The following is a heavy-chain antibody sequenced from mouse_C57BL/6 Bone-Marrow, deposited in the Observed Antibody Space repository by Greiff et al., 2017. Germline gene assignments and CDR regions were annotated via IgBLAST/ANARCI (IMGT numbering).Heavy chain of an antibody. D-gene: IGHD4-1*01. Sequence: VQLKESGAELARPGASVKLSCKASGYTFTSYGISWVKQRTGQGLEWIGEIYPRSGNTYYNEKFKGKATLTADKSSSTAYMELRSLTSEDSAVYFCARLTGYYFDYWGQGTTLTVSS. CDR2: IYPRSGNT. J-gene: IGHJ2*01. V-gene: IGHV1-81*01. CDR3: ARLTGYYFDY. CDR1: GYTFTSYG.